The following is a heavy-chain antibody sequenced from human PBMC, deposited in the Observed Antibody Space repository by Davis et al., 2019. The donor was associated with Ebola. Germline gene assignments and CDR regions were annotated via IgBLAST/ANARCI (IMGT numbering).Heavy chain of an antibody. Sequence: PGGSLRRSCAASGFTFSDYYMSWVRQAPGKGLEWVSAISGSGGSTYYADSVKGRFTISRDNSKNTLYLQMNSLRAEDTAVYYCAKDAVGRNWGRQTTDYWGQGTLVTVSS. CDR2: ISGSGGST. CDR1: GFTFSDYY. V-gene: IGHV3-23*01. J-gene: IGHJ4*02. D-gene: IGHD7-27*01. CDR3: AKDAVGRNWGRQTTDY.